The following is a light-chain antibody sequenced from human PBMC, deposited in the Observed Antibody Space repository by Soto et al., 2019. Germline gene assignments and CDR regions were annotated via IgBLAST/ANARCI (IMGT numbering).Light chain of an antibody. CDR3: QQYGSSPPYT. V-gene: IGKV3-20*01. Sequence: EIVLTQSPGTLSLSPGERATLSCRASQSVSSSYLAWYQQKPGQAPRLLIYGASSRATGIPDRFSGSGSGTEFILPISRLEPEEYAVYYCQQYGSSPPYTFGQGTKLEIK. J-gene: IGKJ2*01. CDR1: QSVSSSY. CDR2: GAS.